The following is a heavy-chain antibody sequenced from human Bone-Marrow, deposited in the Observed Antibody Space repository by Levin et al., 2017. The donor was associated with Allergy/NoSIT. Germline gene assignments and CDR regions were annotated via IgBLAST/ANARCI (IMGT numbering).Heavy chain of an antibody. CDR1: GFAFRSYS. CDR2: IAVTGSPT. J-gene: IGHJ6*03. D-gene: IGHD3-10*01. CDR3: ARDSSPYPEGHYHMDV. V-gene: IGHV3-48*01. Sequence: HPGGSLRLSCVASGFAFRSYSMNWVRQAPGKGLEWLAYIAVTGSPTFYAGSAKGRFTISRDDAKNSLYLQMNGVRVDDTAVYFCARDSSPYPEGHYHMDVWGKGTTLTVSS.